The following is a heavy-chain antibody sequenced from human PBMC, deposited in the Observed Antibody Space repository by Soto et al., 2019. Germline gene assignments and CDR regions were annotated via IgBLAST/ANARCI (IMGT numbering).Heavy chain of an antibody. CDR1: GGTFSSYA. V-gene: IGHV1-69*12. CDR2: IIPIFGTA. J-gene: IGHJ4*02. CDR3: ARVRVRFLEWLGTEG. Sequence: QVQLVQSGAEVKKPGSSVKVSCKASGGTFSSYAISRVRQAPGQGLEWMGGIIPIFGTANYAQKFQGRVTITADESTSTAYMELSSLRSEDSAVHYCARVRVRFLEWLGTEGWGQGTLVTVSS. D-gene: IGHD3-3*01.